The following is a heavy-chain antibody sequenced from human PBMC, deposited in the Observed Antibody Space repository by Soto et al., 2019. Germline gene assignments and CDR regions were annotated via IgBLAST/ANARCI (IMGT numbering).Heavy chain of an antibody. V-gene: IGHV1-8*01. J-gene: IGHJ6*02. CDR3: ARSGARPRYYYYGMDV. CDR1: GYTFTSYD. Sequence: QVQLVQSGAEVKKPGASVKVSCKASGYTFTSYDINWVRQATGQGLEWMGWMNPNSGNTGYAQKFQGRVTMTRNTSISTAYMELSSLSSEDTAVYYCARSGARPRYYYYGMDVWGQGTTVTVSS. D-gene: IGHD6-6*01. CDR2: MNPNSGNT.